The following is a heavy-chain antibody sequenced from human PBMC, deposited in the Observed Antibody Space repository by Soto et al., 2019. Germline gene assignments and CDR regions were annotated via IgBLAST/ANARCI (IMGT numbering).Heavy chain of an antibody. CDR2: IIPIFGTA. CDR1: GGTFSSYA. CDR3: ARDRPGDGYNHFDY. J-gene: IGHJ4*02. Sequence: QVQLVQSGAEVKKPGSSVKVSCKASGGTFSSYAISGVRQAPGQGLEWMGGIIPIFGTANYAQKFQGRVTITADESTSTAYMELSSLRSEDTAVYYCARDRPGDGYNHFDYWGQGTLVTVPS. V-gene: IGHV1-69*01. D-gene: IGHD5-12*01.